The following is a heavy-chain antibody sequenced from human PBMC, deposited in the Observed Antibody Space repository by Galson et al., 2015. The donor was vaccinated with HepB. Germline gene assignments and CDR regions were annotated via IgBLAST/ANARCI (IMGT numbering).Heavy chain of an antibody. Sequence: SLRLSCAASGFTFSSYAMSWVRQAPGKGLEWVSAISGSGGSTYYADSVKGRFTISRDNSKNTLYLQMNSLRAEDTAVYYCAKDLGTTVTAKGSNRKYYFDYWGQGTLVTVSS. CDR2: ISGSGGST. CDR3: AKDLGTTVTAKGSNRKYYFDY. CDR1: GFTFSSYA. V-gene: IGHV3-23*01. J-gene: IGHJ4*02. D-gene: IGHD4-17*01.